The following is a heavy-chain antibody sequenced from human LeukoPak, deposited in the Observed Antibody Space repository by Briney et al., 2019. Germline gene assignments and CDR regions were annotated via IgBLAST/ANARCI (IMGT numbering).Heavy chain of an antibody. J-gene: IGHJ4*02. CDR1: GFTFSSYA. CDR2: ISSNGGST. D-gene: IGHD3-3*01. Sequence: GGSLRLSCAASGFTFSSYAMHWVRQAPGKGLEYVSAISSNGGSTYYANSVKGRFTISRDNSKNTLYLQMGSLRAEDMAVYYCARSFINLRITTLEWLGYYFDYWGQGTLVTVSS. V-gene: IGHV3-64*01. CDR3: ARSFINLRITTLEWLGYYFDY.